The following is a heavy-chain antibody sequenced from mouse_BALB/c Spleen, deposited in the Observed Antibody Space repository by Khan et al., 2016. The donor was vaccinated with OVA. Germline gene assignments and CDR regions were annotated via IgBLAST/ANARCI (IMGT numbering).Heavy chain of an antibody. V-gene: IGHV1S56*01. CDR1: GYTFTSYY. Sequence: QVQLQQSGPELVKPGASVRISCKASGYTFTSYYIHWVKQRPGQGLEWIGWIYPGNVNTKYNEKIKGKATLTADKSSSTAYMQLSSLTSEDSAVYFCARWGGNYPSYAMDYWGQGTSVTVSS. CDR2: IYPGNVNT. CDR3: ARWGGNYPSYAMDY. D-gene: IGHD2-1*01. J-gene: IGHJ4*01.